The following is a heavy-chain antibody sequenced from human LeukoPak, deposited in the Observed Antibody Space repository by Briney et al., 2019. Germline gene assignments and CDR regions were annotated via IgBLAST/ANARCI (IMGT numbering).Heavy chain of an antibody. D-gene: IGHD6-13*01. CDR1: GFTFSTYW. J-gene: IGHJ4*02. CDR2: INSDGSST. Sequence: PGGSLRLSCAASGFTFSTYWMHWVRQAPGKGLVWVSRINSDGSSTRYADSVKGRFTISRDNAKNTLYLQMNSLRTEDTAVYYCAKDFISSWFNFDYWGQGTLVTVSS. V-gene: IGHV3-74*01. CDR3: AKDFISSWFNFDY.